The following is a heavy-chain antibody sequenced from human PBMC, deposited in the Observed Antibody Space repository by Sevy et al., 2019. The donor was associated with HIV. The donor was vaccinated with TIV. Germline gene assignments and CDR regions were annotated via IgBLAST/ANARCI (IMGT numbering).Heavy chain of an antibody. D-gene: IGHD1-26*01. V-gene: IGHV1-69*13. CDR2: LIPIFGTA. CDR3: ANMSSAVRDSGNSTHYGMDV. J-gene: IGHJ6*02. CDR1: GGTFSNYI. Sequence: ASVKVSCKASGGTFSNYIISWVRQAPGQGLEWMGGLIPIFGTANYAQKFQGRVTISADGSTSSLYMELSSLRSEDTAVYYCANMSSAVRDSGNSTHYGMDVWGQGTTVTVSS.